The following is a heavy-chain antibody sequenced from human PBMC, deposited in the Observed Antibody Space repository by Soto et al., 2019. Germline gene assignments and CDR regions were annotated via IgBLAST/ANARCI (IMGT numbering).Heavy chain of an antibody. CDR3: ARDRDGSSWFDP. Sequence: QVQLVQSGGEVKKPGSSEKVSCKASGGTFSSYNISWVRLAPGQGLEWMGRIIPILGIANYAQKFQGRVTITADKSTSTAYMELSSLRSEDTAVYYCARDRDGSSWFDPWGQGTLVTVSS. CDR1: GGTFSSYN. V-gene: IGHV1-69*08. CDR2: IIPILGIA. D-gene: IGHD2-15*01. J-gene: IGHJ5*02.